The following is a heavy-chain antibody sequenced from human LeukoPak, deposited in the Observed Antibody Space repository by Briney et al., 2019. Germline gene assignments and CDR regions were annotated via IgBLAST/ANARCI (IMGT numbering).Heavy chain of an antibody. CDR1: GFAFSSYS. V-gene: IGHV3-21*01. Sequence: GGSLRLSCAASGFAFSSYSMNWVRQAPGKGLEWVSSISSSSSYIYYADSVKGRFTISRDNAKNSLYLQMNSLRAEDTAVYYCARSPTYYYGSGSHLGYFDYWGQGTLVTVSS. D-gene: IGHD3-10*01. CDR3: ARSPTYYYGSGSHLGYFDY. J-gene: IGHJ4*02. CDR2: ISSSSSYI.